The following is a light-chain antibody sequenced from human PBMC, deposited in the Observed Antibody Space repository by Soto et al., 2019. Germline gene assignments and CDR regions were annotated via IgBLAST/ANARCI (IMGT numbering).Light chain of an antibody. Sequence: DIHMTESPASLAASVGDRVTITCRASHGINTFLAWYQQKAGKAPKLLIYAASTLQSGVPSRFSGSGSGTEFTLTISSLQPDDFATYYCQQYNSYWTFGQGTKVDIK. CDR1: HGINTF. CDR3: QQYNSYWT. CDR2: AAS. V-gene: IGKV1-9*01. J-gene: IGKJ1*01.